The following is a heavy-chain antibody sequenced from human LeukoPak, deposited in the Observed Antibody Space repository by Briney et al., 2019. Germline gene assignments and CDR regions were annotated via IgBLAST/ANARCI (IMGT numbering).Heavy chain of an antibody. CDR3: AREDKSGSYFLGPFDY. Sequence: GGSLRLSCAASGFTFSDHFMDWVRQSPGKGLEWVGRIRNKSNLYTTEYAASVKGRFTISRDDSRNSFYMQMNSLKTEDTAVYYCAREDKSGSYFLGPFDYWGQGILVTVSS. CDR2: IRNKSNLYTT. CDR1: GFTFSDHF. V-gene: IGHV3-72*01. J-gene: IGHJ4*02. D-gene: IGHD1-26*01.